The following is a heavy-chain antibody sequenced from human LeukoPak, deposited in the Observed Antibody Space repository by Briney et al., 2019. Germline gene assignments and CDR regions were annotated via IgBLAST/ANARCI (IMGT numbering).Heavy chain of an antibody. CDR1: GGSISSYY. V-gene: IGHV4-59*08. D-gene: IGHD3-22*01. CDR2: IYYSGST. Sequence: SETLSLTCTVSGGSISSYYWSWIRQPPGKGLEWIGYIYYSGSTNYNPSLKSRVTISVDTSKNQFSLKLSSVTAADTAVYYCARHGRDSSGLDVWGQGTTVTVSS. CDR3: ARHGRDSSGLDV. J-gene: IGHJ6*02.